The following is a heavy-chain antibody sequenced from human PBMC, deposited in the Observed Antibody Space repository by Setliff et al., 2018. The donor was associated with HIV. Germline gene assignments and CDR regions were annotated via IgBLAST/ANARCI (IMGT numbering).Heavy chain of an antibody. D-gene: IGHD3-3*01. Sequence: SETLSLTCTVSGGSISSDYWTWIRQSPGKGLEWIGEMNHSEHYYNPTLKSRVTISMDTSKNQFSLELSSVTAADTALYYCARTITTFGVIGRGGRMDVWGKGTTVTVSS. CDR1: GGSISSDY. CDR3: ARTITTFGVIGRGGRMDV. J-gene: IGHJ6*04. CDR2: MNHSEH. V-gene: IGHV4-34*01.